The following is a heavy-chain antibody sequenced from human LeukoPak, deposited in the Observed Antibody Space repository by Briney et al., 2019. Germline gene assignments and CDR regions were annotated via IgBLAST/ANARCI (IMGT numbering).Heavy chain of an antibody. CDR1: EFTFNSYG. CDR3: AKSSSSSGYEWFDP. CDR2: ISGSGGST. V-gene: IGHV3-23*01. J-gene: IGHJ5*02. Sequence: GGSLRLSCAASEFTFNSYGTSWVRQAPGKGLEWVSAISGSGGSTYYADSVKGRFTISRDNSKNTLYLQMNSLRAEDTAVYYCAKSSSSSGYEWFDPWGQGTLVTVSS. D-gene: IGHD6-6*01.